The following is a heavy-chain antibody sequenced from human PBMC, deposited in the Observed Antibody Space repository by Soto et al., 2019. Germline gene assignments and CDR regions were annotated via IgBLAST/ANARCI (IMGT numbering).Heavy chain of an antibody. D-gene: IGHD4-17*01. CDR3: VRVYGESDY. CDR1: GYTFTNYD. CDR2: MNPKSGNT. Sequence: QVQLVQSGAEVKKPGASVKVSCKASGYTFTNYDINWVRQATGQGLEWMGWMNPKSGNTGYAQQFQGRVTMTRSTSISTAYIEMSSLRSEATAIYYCVRVYGESDYWGQGTLVTVSS. J-gene: IGHJ4*02. V-gene: IGHV1-8*02.